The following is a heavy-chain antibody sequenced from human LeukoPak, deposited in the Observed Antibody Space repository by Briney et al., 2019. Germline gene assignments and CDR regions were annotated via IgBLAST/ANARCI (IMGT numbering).Heavy chain of an antibody. CDR1: GFTFSRYW. J-gene: IGHJ4*02. V-gene: IGHV3-7*04. Sequence: GGSLRLSCVASGFTFSRYWMSWVRQAPGKGLEWVANIKQDGGEFYYVDAVKGRFTISRDNAKNSLYLQMNSLRADDTAVYYCARARGYSYNPLFDSWGQGTLVAVSS. D-gene: IGHD5-18*01. CDR2: IKQDGGEF. CDR3: ARARGYSYNPLFDS.